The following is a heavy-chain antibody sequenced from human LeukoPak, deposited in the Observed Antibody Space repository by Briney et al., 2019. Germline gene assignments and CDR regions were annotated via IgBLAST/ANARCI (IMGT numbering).Heavy chain of an antibody. CDR1: GFTFSSYS. CDR3: ARDSSSSIVGATPFDY. CDR2: FSSSSSTI. D-gene: IGHD1-26*01. J-gene: IGHJ4*02. V-gene: IGHV3-48*01. Sequence: PGGSLRLSCAASGFTFSSYSMNWVRQAPGKGLEWVSYFSSSSSTIYYTDSVKGRFTISRDNAKNSLYLQMNSLRAEDTAVYYCARDSSSSIVGATPFDYWGQGTLVTVSS.